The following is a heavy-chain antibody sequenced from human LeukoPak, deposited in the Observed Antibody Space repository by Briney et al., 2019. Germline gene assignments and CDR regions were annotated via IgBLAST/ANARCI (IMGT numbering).Heavy chain of an antibody. D-gene: IGHD2-15*01. Sequence: ASVKVSCKASGGTFSSYAISWVRQAPGQGLEWMGWINPHSGNRGYAQQFQGRVTITRDTSIRTAYMELTNLRSEDTAVYYCARVDGSPDYWGQGTLVTVSS. CDR1: GGTFSSYA. CDR3: ARVDGSPDY. V-gene: IGHV1-8*03. CDR2: INPHSGNR. J-gene: IGHJ4*02.